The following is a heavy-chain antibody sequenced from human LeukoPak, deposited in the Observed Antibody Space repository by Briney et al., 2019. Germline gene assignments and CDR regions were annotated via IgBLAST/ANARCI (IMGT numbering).Heavy chain of an antibody. V-gene: IGHV3-30*18. J-gene: IGHJ3*02. Sequence: GGSLRLSCAASGFTFSSYGMHWVRQAPGKGLEWVAVISYDGSNKYYADSVKGRFTISRDNSKNMLYLQMNSLRAEDTAVYYCAKEARSDAFDIWGQGTMVTVSS. CDR3: AKEARSDAFDI. CDR1: GFTFSSYG. CDR2: ISYDGSNK.